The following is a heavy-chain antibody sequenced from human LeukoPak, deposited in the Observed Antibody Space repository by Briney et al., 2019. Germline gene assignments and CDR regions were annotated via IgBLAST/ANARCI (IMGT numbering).Heavy chain of an antibody. V-gene: IGHV1-8*01. CDR3: ARRSDDYDSSAYYH. CDR2: VNPNSGNT. CDR1: GYTFTSYD. J-gene: IGHJ4*02. D-gene: IGHD3-22*01. Sequence: ASVKVSCKTSGYTFTSYDLNWGRQATGQGLEWMGWVNPNSGNTGYAQKFQGRVTMTIDPSISTAYMELSSLRSEDTAVYYCARRSDDYDSSAYYHWGQGTLVTVSS.